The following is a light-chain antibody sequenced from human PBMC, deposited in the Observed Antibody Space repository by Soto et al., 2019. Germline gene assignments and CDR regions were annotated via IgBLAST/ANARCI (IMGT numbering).Light chain of an antibody. CDR3: GSWDSSLSAYV. Sequence: QSVMTQPPSVSAAPGQTVTISCSGSSSNIVGNSVSWYQQLPGTAPKLLIYDDNKRPSGIPDRFSGSKSGTSATLGITGFQTGDEAYYYCGSWDSSLSAYVFGTGTKLTVL. CDR2: DDN. V-gene: IGLV1-51*01. J-gene: IGLJ1*01. CDR1: SSNIVGNS.